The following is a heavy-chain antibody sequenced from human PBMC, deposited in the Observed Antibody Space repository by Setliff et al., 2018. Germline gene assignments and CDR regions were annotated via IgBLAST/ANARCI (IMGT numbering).Heavy chain of an antibody. Sequence: GASVKVSCKASGFTFTNYDINWVRQATGQGLEWMGWMNPNSDNTGYAQKFQGRVTMTRNTSISTAYMELNSLRSEDTAVYFCVRGKKLITMVRGVIVGGRYYYYMDVWGKGTTVTVSS. CDR3: VRGKKLITMVRGVIVGGRYYYYMDV. V-gene: IGHV1-8*02. J-gene: IGHJ6*03. CDR2: MNPNSDNT. D-gene: IGHD3-10*01. CDR1: GFTFTNYD.